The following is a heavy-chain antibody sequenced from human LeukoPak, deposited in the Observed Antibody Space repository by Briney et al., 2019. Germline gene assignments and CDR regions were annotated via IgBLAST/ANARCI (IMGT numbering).Heavy chain of an antibody. D-gene: IGHD6-6*01. V-gene: IGHV4-59*08. Sequence: PSETPSLTCTVSGGSISSYYWSWLRQPPGKGLEWIGYIYYSGSTNYNPSLKSRVTISVDTSNNQSSLKLSSVTAADTAVYYCARLYSSSFPLYWGQGTLVTVSS. CDR3: ARLYSSSFPLY. J-gene: IGHJ4*02. CDR1: GGSISSYY. CDR2: IYYSGST.